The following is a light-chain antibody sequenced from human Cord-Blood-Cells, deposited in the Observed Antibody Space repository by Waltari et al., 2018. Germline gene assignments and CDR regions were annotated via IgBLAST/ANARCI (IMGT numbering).Light chain of an antibody. CDR3: SSYAGSNKLV. CDR2: EVS. V-gene: IGLV2-8*01. Sequence: QSALTQPPSASGSPGQSVTISCTGTSSDVGGYNYVSWYQQHPGQAPKLMIYEVSKRPSGVPDRVSGSKSGNTASLTVSGLQAGDEADYYCSSYAGSNKLVFGGGTKLTVL. CDR1: SSDVGGYNY. J-gene: IGLJ2*01.